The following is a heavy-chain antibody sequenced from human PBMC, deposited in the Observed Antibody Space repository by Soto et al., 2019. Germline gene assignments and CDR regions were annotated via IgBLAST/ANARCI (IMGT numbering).Heavy chain of an antibody. J-gene: IGHJ6*02. CDR3: ARETDERSQQLYYYGMDV. CDR1: GFTFSSYS. CDR2: ISSSSSYI. Sequence: LRLSCAASGFTFSSYSMNWVRQAPGKGLEWVSSISSSSSYIYYADSVKGRFTISRDNAKNSLYLQMNSLRAEDTAVYYCARETDERSQQLYYYGMDVWGQGTTVTVSS. D-gene: IGHD6-13*01. V-gene: IGHV3-21*01.